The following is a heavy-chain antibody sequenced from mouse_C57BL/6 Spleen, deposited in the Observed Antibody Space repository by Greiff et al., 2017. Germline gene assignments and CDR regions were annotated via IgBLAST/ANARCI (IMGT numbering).Heavy chain of an antibody. J-gene: IGHJ1*03. CDR3: TTGNDGSTYGYFDV. Sequence: VQLQQSGAELVRPGASVKLSCTASGFNIKDDYMHWVKQRPEQGLEWIGWIDPENGDTEYASKFQGKATITADTSSNTAYLQLSSLTSEDTAVYYCTTGNDGSTYGYFDVWGTGTTVTVSS. CDR1: GFNIKDDY. V-gene: IGHV14-4*01. CDR2: IDPENGDT. D-gene: IGHD1-1*01.